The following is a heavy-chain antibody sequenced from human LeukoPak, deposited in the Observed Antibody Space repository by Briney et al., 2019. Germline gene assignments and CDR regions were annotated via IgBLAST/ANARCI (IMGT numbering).Heavy chain of an antibody. D-gene: IGHD1-26*01. Sequence: GGSLRVSCEASGFIFSSYGMHWVRQAPGKGLEWVAFIRYDGSNKYYADSVKGRFTISRDNSKNTLYLQMNSLRAEDTAVYYCAKDLHSGSYGDYWGQGTLVTVSS. J-gene: IGHJ4*02. CDR2: IRYDGSNK. CDR1: GFIFSSYG. V-gene: IGHV3-30*02. CDR3: AKDLHSGSYGDY.